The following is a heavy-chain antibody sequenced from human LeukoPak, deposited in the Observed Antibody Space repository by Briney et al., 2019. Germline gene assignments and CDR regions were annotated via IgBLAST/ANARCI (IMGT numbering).Heavy chain of an antibody. D-gene: IGHD2-2*01. J-gene: IGHJ4*02. CDR1: GFTFSSYA. V-gene: IGHV3-30-3*01. CDR2: ISYDGSNK. Sequence: GGSLRLSCAASGFTFSSYAMHWVRQAPGKGLEWVAVISYDGSNKYYADSVKGRFTISRDNSKNTLYLQMNSLRAEDTAVYYCAKADDAAVYFDYWGQGTLVTVSS. CDR3: AKADDAAVYFDY.